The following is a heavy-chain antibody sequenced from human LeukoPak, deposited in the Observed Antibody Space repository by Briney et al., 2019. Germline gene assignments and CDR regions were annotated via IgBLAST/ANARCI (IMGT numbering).Heavy chain of an antibody. V-gene: IGHV1-18*01. CDR1: GYTFTSYG. D-gene: IGHD3-22*01. CDR2: ISAYNGNT. Sequence: ASVKVSCKASGYTFTSYGISWVRQAPGQGLEGMGWISAYNGNTNYAQKLQGRVTITTDTSTSTAYMELRSLRSDDTAVYYCARDYDYDSSGYPGWFDPWGQGTLVTVSS. CDR3: ARDYDYDSSGYPGWFDP. J-gene: IGHJ5*02.